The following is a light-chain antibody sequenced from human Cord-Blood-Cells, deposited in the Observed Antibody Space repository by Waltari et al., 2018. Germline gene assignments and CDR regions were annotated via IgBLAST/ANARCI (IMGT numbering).Light chain of an antibody. Sequence: DIVMTQSPDSLAVSLAERATINCKSSQSVLYSSNNKNYLAWYQQKPGQPTKLLIYWASTRESGVPDRFSGSGSGTDFTLTISSLQAEDVAVYYCQQYYSTPLTFGPGTKVDIK. V-gene: IGKV4-1*01. CDR3: QQYYSTPLT. CDR1: QSVLYSSNNKNY. CDR2: WAS. J-gene: IGKJ3*01.